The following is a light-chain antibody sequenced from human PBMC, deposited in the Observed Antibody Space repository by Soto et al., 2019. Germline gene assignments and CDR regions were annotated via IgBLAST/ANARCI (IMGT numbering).Light chain of an antibody. Sequence: AIQVTQFPSSLSASVGYRFTITCLASQGIRSDLGWYQQKQGKAPKLMIYAASNLQGEVPSRFSGSVSGTDGTITISGLEAEDGSTYYCLQDHDYKWTFGQGTKVDIK. CDR3: LQDHDYKWT. J-gene: IGKJ1*01. CDR2: AAS. CDR1: QGIRSD. V-gene: IGKV1-6*01.